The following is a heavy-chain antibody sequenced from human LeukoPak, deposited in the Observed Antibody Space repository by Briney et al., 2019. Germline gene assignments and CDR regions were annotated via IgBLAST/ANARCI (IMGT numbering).Heavy chain of an antibody. J-gene: IGHJ4*02. V-gene: IGHV7-4-1*02. CDR1: GYTFTNYA. Sequence: GASVKVSCKVSGYTFTNYAMNWVRRAPGQGLEWMGWINTKTGNPTYAQGFTGRFVFSSDTSVSTAYLQISSLKAEDTAVYYCARISSGWPYWGQGTLVTVSS. CDR3: ARISSGWPY. CDR2: INTKTGNP. D-gene: IGHD6-19*01.